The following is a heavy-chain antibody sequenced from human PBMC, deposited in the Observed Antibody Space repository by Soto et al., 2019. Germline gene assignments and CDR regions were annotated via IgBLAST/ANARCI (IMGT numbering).Heavy chain of an antibody. J-gene: IGHJ6*02. Sequence: SGPTLVNPTQTLTLTCTFSGFSLITSGMCVSWIRQPPGKALEWLALIDWDDDKYYSTSLKTRLTISKDTSKNQVVLTMTNMDPVDTATYYCARINSMVRGVKYGMDVWGQGTTATVSS. CDR2: IDWDDDK. D-gene: IGHD3-10*01. V-gene: IGHV2-70*01. CDR1: GFSLITSGMC. CDR3: ARINSMVRGVKYGMDV.